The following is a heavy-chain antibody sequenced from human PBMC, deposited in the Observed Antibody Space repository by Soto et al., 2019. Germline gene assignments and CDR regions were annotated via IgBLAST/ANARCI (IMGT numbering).Heavy chain of an antibody. CDR1: GFTFSSYE. V-gene: IGHV3-48*03. CDR2: IGISGNTI. CDR3: VRALLGALTFAF. J-gene: IGHJ4*02. Sequence: PGGSLRLSCAASGFTFSSYEMNWVRQAPGKGLEWVSYIGISGNTIYFADSVKGRFTISRDNAKNSLYLQMNSLTAEDTAVNYCVRALLGALTFAFWGRETLFTSSS. D-gene: IGHD3-16*01.